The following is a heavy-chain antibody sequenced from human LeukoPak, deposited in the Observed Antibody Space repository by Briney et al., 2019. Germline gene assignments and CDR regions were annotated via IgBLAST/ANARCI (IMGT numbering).Heavy chain of an antibody. CDR3: ARRRYYDGSGYLE. V-gene: IGHV4-39*01. CDR1: GDSVSRSDSY. D-gene: IGHD3-22*01. Sequence: SETLSLTCSVSGDSVSRSDSYWDSIRQPPGKGLDWIGTIYYSGRTYYSPSLKSRVTMSVDPSNNQFSLNLRSVTAADTAVYYCARRRYYDGSGYLEWGQGTLLSVSS. J-gene: IGHJ1*01. CDR2: IYYSGRT.